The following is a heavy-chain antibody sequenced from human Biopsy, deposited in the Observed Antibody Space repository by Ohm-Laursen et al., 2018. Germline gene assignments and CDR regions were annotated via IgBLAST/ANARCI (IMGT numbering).Heavy chain of an antibody. Sequence: RSLRLSCAASGFNFGNYDMHWVRQSPGKGLEWVAVISYDGSEKYNGGIVKGRFTISRDNSKNTLYLEMGRLRVEDTAVYYCVKLHLGDYSFDQWGQGTLVTVSS. V-gene: IGHV3-30*18. CDR1: GFNFGNYD. CDR2: ISYDGSEK. J-gene: IGHJ4*02. CDR3: VKLHLGDYSFDQ. D-gene: IGHD4-17*01.